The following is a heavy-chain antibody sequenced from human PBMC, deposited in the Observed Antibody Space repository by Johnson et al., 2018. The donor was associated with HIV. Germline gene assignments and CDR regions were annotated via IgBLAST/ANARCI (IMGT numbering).Heavy chain of an antibody. J-gene: IGHJ3*01. CDR2: ISPNGDST. CDR3: ARRQYCSTWQVAFDV. CDR1: GFTLSSCF. D-gene: IGHD6-13*01. Sequence: VQLMESGGGLVQPGGSLRLSCTASGFTLSSCFMDWVRQAPGKGLEYVAGISPNGDSTYYADSVKGRFTISRDNSKNTLYLQLGSLRGEDMAVYYCARRQYCSTWQVAFDVWGRGTTVTVSS. V-gene: IGHV3-64*07.